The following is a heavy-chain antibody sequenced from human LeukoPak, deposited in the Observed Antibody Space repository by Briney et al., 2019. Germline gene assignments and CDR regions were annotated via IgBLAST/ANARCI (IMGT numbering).Heavy chain of an antibody. Sequence: GGSLRLSCAPSGFTFSSYAMSWVRQAPGKGLEWVSAISGSGGSTYYADSVKGRFTISRDNSKNTLYLQMNSLRAEDTAVYYCANDILTGSYYFDYWGQGTLVTVSS. V-gene: IGHV3-23*01. J-gene: IGHJ4*02. CDR1: GFTFSSYA. CDR3: ANDILTGSYYFDY. CDR2: ISGSGGST. D-gene: IGHD3-9*01.